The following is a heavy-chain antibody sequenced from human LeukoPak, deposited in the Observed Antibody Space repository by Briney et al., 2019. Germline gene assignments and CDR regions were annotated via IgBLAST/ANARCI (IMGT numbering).Heavy chain of an antibody. CDR1: GYTFTSYD. V-gene: IGHV1-8*01. CDR3: AKDRWQLVPLPNYYYYMDV. J-gene: IGHJ6*03. CDR2: MNPNSGNT. Sequence: GASVKVSCKASGYTFTSYDINWVRQATGQGLEWMGWMNPNSGNTGYAQKFQGRVTMTRNTSISTAYMELSSLRSEDTAVYYCAKDRWQLVPLPNYYYYMDVWGKGTTVTVSS. D-gene: IGHD6-6*01.